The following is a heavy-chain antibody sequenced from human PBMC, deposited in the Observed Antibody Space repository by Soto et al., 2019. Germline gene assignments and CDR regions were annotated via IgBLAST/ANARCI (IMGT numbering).Heavy chain of an antibody. CDR3: ARDGGFYYFDY. D-gene: IGHD2-15*01. CDR2: IYYSGST. V-gene: IGHV4-59*01. Sequence: PSETLSLTCTVPGGSISSYYWSWIRQPPGKGLEWIGYIYYSGSTNYNPSLKSRVTISVDTSKNQFSLKLSSVTAADTAVYYCARDGGFYYFDYWGQGTLVTVSS. CDR1: GGSISSYY. J-gene: IGHJ4*02.